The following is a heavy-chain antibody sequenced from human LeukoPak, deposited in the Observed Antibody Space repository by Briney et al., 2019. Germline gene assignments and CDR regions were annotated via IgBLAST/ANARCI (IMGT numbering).Heavy chain of an antibody. D-gene: IGHD5-18*01. V-gene: IGHV3-21*01. J-gene: IGHJ4*02. CDR2: ISSSSSYI. CDR3: ARAPGYRGFLDY. Sequence: GGSLRLSCAASGFTFSSYNMNWVRQAPGKGLEWVSFISSSSSYIYYVDSVKGRFTISRDNAKNSLYLQMNSLRAEDTAVYYCARAPGYRGFLDYWGQGNLVTVSS. CDR1: GFTFSSYN.